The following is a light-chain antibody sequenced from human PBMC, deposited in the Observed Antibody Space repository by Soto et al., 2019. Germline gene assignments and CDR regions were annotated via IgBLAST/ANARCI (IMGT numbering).Light chain of an antibody. CDR2: AAS. CDR3: QQSYSTPST. CDR1: QSISSS. V-gene: IGKV1-39*01. Sequence: DIQMTQSPSSLSASVGDRVTITCRASQSISSSLNWYQQKPGKAPKLLIYAASSLQSGVPSRFSGSGSGTDFTLTISSLQPEYFAPYYCQQSYSTPSTFGQGTKLEIK. J-gene: IGKJ2*02.